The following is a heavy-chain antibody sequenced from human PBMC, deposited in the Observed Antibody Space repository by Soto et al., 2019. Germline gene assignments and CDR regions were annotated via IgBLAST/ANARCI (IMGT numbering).Heavy chain of an antibody. D-gene: IGHD4-17*01. CDR3: AREGYGGQNGYFDL. CDR2: IIPIFGTA. Sequence: QVQLVQSGAEVKKPGSSVKVSCKASGGTFSSYAISWVRQAPGQGLEWMGGIIPIFGTANYAQKFQGRITITADESTSTAYIELSGLRSEDTAVYYCAREGYGGQNGYFDLWGRGSLVTVSS. CDR1: GGTFSSYA. J-gene: IGHJ2*01. V-gene: IGHV1-69*01.